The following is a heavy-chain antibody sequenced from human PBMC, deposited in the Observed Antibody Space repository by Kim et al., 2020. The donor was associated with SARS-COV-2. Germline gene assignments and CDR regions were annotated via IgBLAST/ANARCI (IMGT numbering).Heavy chain of an antibody. J-gene: IGHJ6*03. CDR1: GGSICNYY. D-gene: IGHD2-2*01. Sequence: SETLSLTCTVSGGSICNYYWSWIRQPAGKGLEWIGRIYTSGSTNYNPSLKSRVTMSVDTSKNQFSLKLSSVTAADTAVYYCAREIQNCSSTSCYWVYYYYYMDVWGKGTTVTVSS. CDR3: AREIQNCSSTSCYWVYYYYYMDV. CDR2: IYTSGST. V-gene: IGHV4-4*07.